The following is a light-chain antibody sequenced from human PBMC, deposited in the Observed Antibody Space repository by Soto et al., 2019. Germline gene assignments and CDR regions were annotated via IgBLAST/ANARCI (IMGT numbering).Light chain of an antibody. V-gene: IGLV2-14*01. CDR2: EVS. CDR3: SSFSSITREV. Sequence: LTQSPSVSVSPGQTATITCSGTSSDVGGYSYVSWYQQHPGKTPKLMIYEVSNRPSGVSHRFSGSKSGNTASLTISGLQTEDEADYYCSSFSSITREVFGGGTKLTVL. J-gene: IGLJ2*01. CDR1: SSDVGGYSY.